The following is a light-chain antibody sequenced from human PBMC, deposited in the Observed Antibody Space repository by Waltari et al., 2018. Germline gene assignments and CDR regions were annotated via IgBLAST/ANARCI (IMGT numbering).Light chain of an antibody. CDR3: QHYLRLPVT. V-gene: IGKV3-20*01. CDR1: QIVNGA. Sequence: EIVLTQSPGTLSLSPGEGATRSCRASQIVNGALAWCQQKPGQAPRLLIYHASNRATGIPDRFSGSGSGTDFSLTISRLEPEDFAVYYCQHYLRLPVTFGQGTKVEI. J-gene: IGKJ1*01. CDR2: HAS.